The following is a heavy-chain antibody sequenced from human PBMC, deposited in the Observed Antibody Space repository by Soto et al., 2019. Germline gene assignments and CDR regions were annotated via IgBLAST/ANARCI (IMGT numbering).Heavy chain of an antibody. J-gene: IGHJ5*02. CDR3: ARDIGALYGDYGPNWFDP. CDR1: GGSISSGGYY. CDR2: IYYSGSS. D-gene: IGHD4-17*01. Sequence: QVQLQESGPGLVKPSQTLSLTCTVSGGSISSGGYYWSWIRQHPGKGLEWIGYIYYSGSSYYNPSLKSRVTISVDTSKNQFSLKLSSVTAADTAVYYCARDIGALYGDYGPNWFDPWGQGTLVTVSS. V-gene: IGHV4-31*03.